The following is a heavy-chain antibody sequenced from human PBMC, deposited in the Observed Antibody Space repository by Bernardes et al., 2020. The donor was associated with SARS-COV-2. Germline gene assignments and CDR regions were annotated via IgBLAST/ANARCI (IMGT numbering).Heavy chain of an antibody. V-gene: IGHV3-7*03. D-gene: IGHD3-16*01. Sequence: WVAKINRDGNDKYYRDSVKGRFTIARDNSKSSLYLEMNSLRVEDTGVYYCVKDKGDGSFDYWGRGTLVTVS. J-gene: IGHJ4*02. CDR3: VKDKGDGSFDY. CDR2: INRDGNDK.